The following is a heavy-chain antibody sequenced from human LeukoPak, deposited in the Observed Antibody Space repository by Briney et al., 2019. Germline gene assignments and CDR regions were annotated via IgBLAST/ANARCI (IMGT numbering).Heavy chain of an antibody. CDR3: ARAIRYFGYYYYYMDV. Sequence: SETLSLTCAVYGGSFSGYYWSWIRQPPGKGLEWIGEINHSGSTNYNPSLKSRVTISVDTSKNQFSLKPSSVTAADTAVYYCARAIRYFGYYYYYMDVWGKGTTVTISS. CDR1: GGSFSGYY. CDR2: INHSGST. D-gene: IGHD3-9*01. V-gene: IGHV4-34*01. J-gene: IGHJ6*03.